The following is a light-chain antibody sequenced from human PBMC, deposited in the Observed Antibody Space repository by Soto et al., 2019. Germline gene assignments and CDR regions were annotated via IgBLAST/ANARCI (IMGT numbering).Light chain of an antibody. Sequence: DIQMTQSPSSLSASVGDRDTITSRASQGISNYLAWYQQKPGKVPKLLIYAASTLQSGVPSRFRGSGSGTDFILTICSLQPEDVATYYCQKYNSAPLTFGQGTRLEIK. CDR2: AAS. J-gene: IGKJ5*01. CDR1: QGISNY. CDR3: QKYNSAPLT. V-gene: IGKV1-27*01.